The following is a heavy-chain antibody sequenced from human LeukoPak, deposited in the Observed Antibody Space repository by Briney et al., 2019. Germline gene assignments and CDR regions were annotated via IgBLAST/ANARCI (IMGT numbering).Heavy chain of an antibody. CDR2: VSVGGGTT. D-gene: IGHD6-13*01. CDR3: AKAMSSSWTYNYFDS. CDR1: GFTFSSFA. V-gene: IGHV3-23*01. Sequence: PGGSLRLSCAASGFTFSSFAMTWVRQAPGKGLEWVSGVSVGGGTTSYADSVKGRFTVSRDNFKNTLYLQMTTLRAEDTAMYYCAKAMSSSWTYNYFDSWGQGTLVTVSS. J-gene: IGHJ4*02.